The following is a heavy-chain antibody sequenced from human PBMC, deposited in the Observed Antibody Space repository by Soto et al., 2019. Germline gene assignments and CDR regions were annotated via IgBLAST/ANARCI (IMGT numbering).Heavy chain of an antibody. CDR1: GYSFTSYW. CDR2: IYPGDSDT. Sequence: PGESLKISCKGSGYSFTSYWIGWVRQMPGKGLEWMGIIYPGDSDTRYSPSFQGQVTISADKSISTAYLQWSSLKASDTAMYYCARLLAVAGTINWFDPWGQGTLVTVSS. D-gene: IGHD6-19*01. V-gene: IGHV5-51*01. J-gene: IGHJ5*02. CDR3: ARLLAVAGTINWFDP.